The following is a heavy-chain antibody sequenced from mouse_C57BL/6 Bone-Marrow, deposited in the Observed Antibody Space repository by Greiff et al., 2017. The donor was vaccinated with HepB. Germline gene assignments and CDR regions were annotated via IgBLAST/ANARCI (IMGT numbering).Heavy chain of an antibody. D-gene: IGHD2-1*01. V-gene: IGHV7-1*01. J-gene: IGHJ1*03. Sequence: EVHLVESGGGLVQSGRSLRLSCATSGFTFSDFYMEWVRQAPGKGLEWIAASRNKANDYTTEYSASVKGRFIVSRDTSQSILYLQMNALRAEDTAMYYCARDIYYGNYWYFDVWGTGTTVTVSS. CDR2: SRNKANDYTT. CDR1: GFTFSDFY. CDR3: ARDIYYGNYWYFDV.